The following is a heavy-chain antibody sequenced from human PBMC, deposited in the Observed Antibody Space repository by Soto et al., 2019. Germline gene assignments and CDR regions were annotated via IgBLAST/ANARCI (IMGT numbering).Heavy chain of an antibody. CDR3: AHFSDLEWFDP. V-gene: IGHV4-59*01. Sequence: SETLSLTCTVSGGSISRYFWSWIRQSPGKGLEWIGYIFYTGSTTYNPSLKSRVTISIDTSKNQFPLKLSSLTAADTAVYYCAHFSDLEWFDPWGQGTLVTVS. CDR1: GGSISRYF. D-gene: IGHD2-21*01. CDR2: IFYTGST. J-gene: IGHJ5*02.